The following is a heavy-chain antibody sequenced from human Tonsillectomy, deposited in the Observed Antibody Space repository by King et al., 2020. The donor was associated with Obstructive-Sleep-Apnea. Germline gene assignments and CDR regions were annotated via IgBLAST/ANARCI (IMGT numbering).Heavy chain of an antibody. CDR1: GYSINSGVS. Sequence: QLQESGPGLVKPSETLSLTCTVSGYSINSGVSWGWIRQPPGKGLAWIGSVYHSGNTNYNPSLKCRFTLSVHTSQNQFSLRLCSVTAADTAVYYCAREGYGPWGQGALVTVSS. D-gene: IGHD5-12*01. J-gene: IGHJ5*02. V-gene: IGHV4-38-2*02. CDR3: AREGYGP. CDR2: VYHSGNT.